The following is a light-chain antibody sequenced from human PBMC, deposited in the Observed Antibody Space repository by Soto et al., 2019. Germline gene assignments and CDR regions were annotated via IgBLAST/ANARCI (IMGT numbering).Light chain of an antibody. Sequence: QSALTQPASVSGSPGQSITISCTGTSSDVGAYNFVSWYQQFPGKAPKLMIYEVSNRPSGVSDRFSGSKSGNTASLIISGLRPEDEADYYWSSQTASATVLFGGGTKVTVL. CDR2: EVS. J-gene: IGLJ2*01. V-gene: IGLV2-14*01. CDR3: SSQTASATVL. CDR1: SSDVGAYNF.